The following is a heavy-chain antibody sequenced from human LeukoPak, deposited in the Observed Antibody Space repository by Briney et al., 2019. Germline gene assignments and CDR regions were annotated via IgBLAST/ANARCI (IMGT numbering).Heavy chain of an antibody. CDR2: IYYSGSS. Sequence: PSETLSLTCTVSGGSLSSGSYYWSWIRQPPGKGLEWIGYIYYSGSSNYNPYLKSRVTISVDTSKNQFSLKLSSVIAADTAVYYCARARHPNWFDPWGQGTLVTVSS. CDR1: GGSLSSGSYY. J-gene: IGHJ5*02. CDR3: ARARHPNWFDP. V-gene: IGHV4-61*01.